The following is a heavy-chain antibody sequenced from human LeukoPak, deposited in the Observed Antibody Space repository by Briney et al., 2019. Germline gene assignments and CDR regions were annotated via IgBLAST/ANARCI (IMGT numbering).Heavy chain of an antibody. CDR3: AKDRAIDYGGNPGGFDY. V-gene: IGHV3-21*01. CDR2: ISSSSSYI. CDR1: GFTFSSYS. J-gene: IGHJ4*02. D-gene: IGHD4-23*01. Sequence: GGSLRLSCAASGFTFSSYSMNWVRQAPGKGLEWVSSISSSSSYIYYADSVKGRFTISRDNSKNTLYLQMNSLRAEDTAVYYCAKDRAIDYGGNPGGFDYWGQGTLVTVSS.